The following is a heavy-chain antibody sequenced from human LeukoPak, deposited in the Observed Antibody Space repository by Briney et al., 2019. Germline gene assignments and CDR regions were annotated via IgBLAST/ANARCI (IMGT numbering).Heavy chain of an antibody. J-gene: IGHJ4*02. CDR1: GFSVSDNY. Sequence: GGSLRLSCAAFGFSVSDNYMSWVRQAPGKGLEWVSIIYSDGTIKYADSVKGRFSISRDNSKNTVDLQMNDLRAEDTAVYYCARDTHTWMRAVYWGQGTLVTVSS. CDR3: ARDTHTWMRAVY. CDR2: IYSDGTI. V-gene: IGHV3-66*01. D-gene: IGHD2-2*03.